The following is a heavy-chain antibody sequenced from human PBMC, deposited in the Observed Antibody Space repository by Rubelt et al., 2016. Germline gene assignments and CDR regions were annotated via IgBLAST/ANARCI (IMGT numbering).Heavy chain of an antibody. CDR3: ARDPEGPDTTLDC. J-gene: IGHJ4*02. CDR1: GVPISHYY. D-gene: IGHD1-1*01. V-gene: IGHV4-59*01. CDR2: IYSSGST. Sequence: QVQLQESGPGLVKPSETLSLTCTVSGVPISHYYWNWIRQPPGKGLEWIGYIYSSGSTNYNPSLKSRVTISVDTSKNQFSRRLTAVTAADTAVYYCARDPEGPDTTLDCWSQGTLVTVSS.